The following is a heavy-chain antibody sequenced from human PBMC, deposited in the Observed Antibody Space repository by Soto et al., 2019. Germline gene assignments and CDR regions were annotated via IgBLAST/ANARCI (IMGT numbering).Heavy chain of an antibody. D-gene: IGHD1-26*01. CDR2: TYYRSRWYN. CDR3: ARDGLGATTALDY. CDR1: GDSVSSNSAA. V-gene: IGHV6-1*01. Sequence: QVQLQQSGPGLVKPSQTLSLTCAISGDSVSSNSAAWIWVRQSPSRGLEWLGRTYYRSRWYNDYAVSVKNLININPDTSKNQFSLQINSVTPENTAVYYCARDGLGATTALDYWGQGILVTVSS. J-gene: IGHJ4*02.